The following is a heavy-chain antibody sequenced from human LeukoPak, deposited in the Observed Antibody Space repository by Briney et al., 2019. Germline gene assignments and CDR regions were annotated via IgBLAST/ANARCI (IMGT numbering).Heavy chain of an antibody. CDR3: ARLAGSWDYFDY. CDR1: GYSFTSYW. J-gene: IGHJ4*02. V-gene: IGHV5-51*01. Sequence: GESLKISCKGSGYSFTSYWIGWVRQMPGKGLEWMGIVYPVDSDTRYSPSFQGQVTISADKSVITAYLQWSSLKASDTAMYYCARLAGSWDYFDYWGQGTLVTVSS. CDR2: VYPVDSDT. D-gene: IGHD6-6*01.